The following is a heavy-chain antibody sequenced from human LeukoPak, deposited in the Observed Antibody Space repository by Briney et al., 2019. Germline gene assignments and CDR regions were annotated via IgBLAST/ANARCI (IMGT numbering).Heavy chain of an antibody. CDR3: ARHETDYYYYMDV. CDR1: GYSFTNYW. CDR2: IYPGDSDT. V-gene: IGHV5-51*01. Sequence: GESLKISCKGFGYSFTNYWIGWVRQMPGKGLEWMGIIYPGDSDTRYSPSFQGQVTISADKSISTAYLQWSSLKASDTAMYYCARHETDYYYYMDVWGKGTTVTVSS. J-gene: IGHJ6*03.